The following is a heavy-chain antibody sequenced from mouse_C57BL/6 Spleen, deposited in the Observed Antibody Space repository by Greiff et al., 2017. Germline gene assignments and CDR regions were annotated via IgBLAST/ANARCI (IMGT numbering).Heavy chain of an antibody. CDR2: ISSCGSYT. D-gene: IGHD4-1*01. V-gene: IGHV5-6*01. Sequence: EVQLVESGGDLVKPGGSLKLSCAASGFTFSSYGMSWVRQTPDKRLEWVATISSCGSYTYYPDSVKGRFTISRDNAKNTLYLQMSSLKSEDTAMYYCARLGRYFDYWGQGTTLTVSS. CDR3: ARLGRYFDY. J-gene: IGHJ2*01. CDR1: GFTFSSYG.